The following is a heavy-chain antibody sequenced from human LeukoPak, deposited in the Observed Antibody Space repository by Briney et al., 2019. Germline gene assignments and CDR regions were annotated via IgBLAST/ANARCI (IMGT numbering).Heavy chain of an antibody. D-gene: IGHD6-6*01. Sequence: ASVKVSCKASGGTFSSYAISWVRQAPGQGLEWMGGIIPIFGTANYAQKFQGRVTITTDESTSTAYMELSSLRSEDTAVYYCASSSVHADAFDIWGQGTMVTVSS. CDR1: GGTFSSYA. J-gene: IGHJ3*02. V-gene: IGHV1-69*05. CDR3: ASSSVHADAFDI. CDR2: IIPIFGTA.